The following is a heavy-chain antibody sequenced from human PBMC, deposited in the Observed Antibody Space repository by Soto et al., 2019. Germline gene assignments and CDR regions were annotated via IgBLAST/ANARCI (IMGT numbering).Heavy chain of an antibody. V-gene: IGHV1-3*01. J-gene: IGHJ6*02. CDR1: GYTFTTCS. D-gene: IGHD6-19*01. Sequence: ASVNVSCKPSGYTFTTCSIHWVRQAPGQRLEWMGWINAGNGNTKYSQKFQGRVTITRDTSASTAYMELNSLRSEDTAVYYCARPLSSGWYRSDYYGMDVWGQGTTVTVSS. CDR3: ARPLSSGWYRSDYYGMDV. CDR2: INAGNGNT.